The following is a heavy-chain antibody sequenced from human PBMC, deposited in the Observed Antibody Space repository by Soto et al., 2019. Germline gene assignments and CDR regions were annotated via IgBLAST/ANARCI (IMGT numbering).Heavy chain of an antibody. D-gene: IGHD4-17*01. CDR2: IWYDGSNP. CDR1: GFTFSNYG. V-gene: IGHV3-33*01. CDR3: ARDSDSGAVSGWFHP. Sequence: PRLRCAATGFTFSNYGMHWVRQAPGKGLEWVAGIWYDGSNPYYAGSVKGRFTISRDSSKNTVYLQINSLRAEDTAVFYCARDSDSGAVSGWFHPWGHGHPVTV. J-gene: IGHJ5*02.